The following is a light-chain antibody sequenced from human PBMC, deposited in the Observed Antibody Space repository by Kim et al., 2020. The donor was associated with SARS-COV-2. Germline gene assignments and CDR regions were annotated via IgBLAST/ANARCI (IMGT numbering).Light chain of an antibody. CDR1: AGDIGYYNS. Sequence: GSSTTISCSGAAGDIGYYNSVCWFRQFPGKAPKLIIYDVRYRPSGVSSRFSGSKSGNTASLTISGLQAEDEADYYCSSYTTDTTGVFGGGTQLTVL. V-gene: IGLV2-14*03. J-gene: IGLJ3*02. CDR2: DVR. CDR3: SSYTTDTTGV.